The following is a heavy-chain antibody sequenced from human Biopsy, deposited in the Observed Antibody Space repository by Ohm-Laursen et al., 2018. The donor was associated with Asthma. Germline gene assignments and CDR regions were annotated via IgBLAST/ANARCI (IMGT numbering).Heavy chain of an antibody. CDR1: GGSVSSGSYY. V-gene: IGHV4-61*01. Sequence: GTLSLTCTVSGGSVSSGSYYWSWIRQPPGKGLAWVSYISYSGSTDYNPSLKSRLTITMDTSKNQFSLKRSSVTAADMAVYYFARRITIFGVVAYFDYWGQGTLVTVSS. J-gene: IGHJ4*02. CDR2: ISYSGST. D-gene: IGHD3-3*01. CDR3: ARRITIFGVVAYFDY.